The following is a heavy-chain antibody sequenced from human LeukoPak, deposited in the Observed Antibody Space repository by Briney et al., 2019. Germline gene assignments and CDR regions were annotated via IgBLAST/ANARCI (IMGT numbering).Heavy chain of an antibody. CDR2: ISSSSSYI. J-gene: IGHJ4*02. V-gene: IGHV3-21*01. CDR3: ARASCSGGSCYSRAAQTFDY. CDR1: GFTFSSYS. D-gene: IGHD2-15*01. Sequence: PGGSLRLSCAASGFTFSSYSMNWVRQAPGKGLEWVSSISSSSSYIYYADSVKGRFTISRDNAKNSLYLQMNSLRAEDTAVYYCARASCSGGSCYSRAAQTFDYWGQGTLVTVSS.